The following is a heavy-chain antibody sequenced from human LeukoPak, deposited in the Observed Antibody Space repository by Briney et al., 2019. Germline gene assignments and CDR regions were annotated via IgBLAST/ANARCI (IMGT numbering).Heavy chain of an antibody. D-gene: IGHD3-22*01. J-gene: IGHJ4*02. CDR1: GFTFSSYA. V-gene: IGHV3-23*01. CDR2: ITGSGDST. CDR3: ARRSSSGGYFDY. Sequence: GGSLRLSCAASGFTFSSYAMSWVRQAPGKGLEWVSAITGSGDSTYYADSVKGRFTFSRDNSKNTLYLQMNSLRAEDTAVYYCARRSSSGGYFDYWGQGTLVTVSS.